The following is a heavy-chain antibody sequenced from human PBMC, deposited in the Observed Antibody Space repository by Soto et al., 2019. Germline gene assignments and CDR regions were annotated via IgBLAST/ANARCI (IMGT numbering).Heavy chain of an antibody. D-gene: IGHD5-18*01. Sequence: SVKVSCKASGGTFSIYAISWVRQAPGQGLEWMGGIIPIFGTANYAQKFQGRVTITADESTSTAYMELSSLRSEDTAVYYCARDGPEDVDTAMVGGFDSWGQGTLVTVSS. J-gene: IGHJ4*02. CDR1: GGTFSIYA. CDR3: ARDGPEDVDTAMVGGFDS. V-gene: IGHV1-69*13. CDR2: IIPIFGTA.